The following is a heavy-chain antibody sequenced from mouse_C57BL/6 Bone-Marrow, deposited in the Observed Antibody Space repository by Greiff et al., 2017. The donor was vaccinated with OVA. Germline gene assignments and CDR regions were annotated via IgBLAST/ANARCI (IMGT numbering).Heavy chain of an antibody. J-gene: IGHJ1*03. CDR3: TTPLRWLPRGFDV. D-gene: IGHD2-3*01. V-gene: IGHV14-4*01. CDR2: IDPENGDT. Sequence: EVKLMESGAELVRPGASVKLSCTASGFNIKDDYMHWVKQRPEQGLEWIGWIDPENGDTEYASKFQGKATITADTSSNTAYLQLSSLTSEDTAVYYCTTPLRWLPRGFDVWGTGTTVTVSS. CDR1: GFNIKDDY.